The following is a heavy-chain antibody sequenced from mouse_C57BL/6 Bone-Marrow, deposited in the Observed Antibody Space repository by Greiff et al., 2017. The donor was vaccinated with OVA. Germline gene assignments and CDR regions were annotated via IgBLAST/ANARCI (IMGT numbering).Heavy chain of an antibody. D-gene: IGHD1-1*01. CDR2: IGPGSGSP. CDR3: ARILIYYYGSSPFAY. J-gene: IGHJ3*01. V-gene: IGHV1-77*01. Sequence: QVQLQQSGAELVKPGASVKISCKASGYTFTDYYINWVKQRPGQGLEWIGKIGPGSGSPYYNEKFKGKATLTADKSSSTAYMQLSSLTSEDSAVYFCARILIYYYGSSPFAYWGQGTLVTVSA. CDR1: GYTFTDYY.